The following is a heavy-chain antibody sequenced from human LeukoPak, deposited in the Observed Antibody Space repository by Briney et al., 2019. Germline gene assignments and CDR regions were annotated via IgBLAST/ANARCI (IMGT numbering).Heavy chain of an antibody. CDR1: GFTFSSYS. J-gene: IGHJ4*02. CDR2: ISSSSSYI. V-gene: IGHV3-21*01. Sequence: GGSLRLSCAASGFTFSSYSMNWVRQAPGKGLEWVSSISSSSSYIHYADSVKGRFTISRDNAKNSLYLQMNSLRAEDTAVYYCARDYQYYDFWSGYYKDYFDYWGQGTLVTVSS. D-gene: IGHD3-3*01. CDR3: ARDYQYYDFWSGYYKDYFDY.